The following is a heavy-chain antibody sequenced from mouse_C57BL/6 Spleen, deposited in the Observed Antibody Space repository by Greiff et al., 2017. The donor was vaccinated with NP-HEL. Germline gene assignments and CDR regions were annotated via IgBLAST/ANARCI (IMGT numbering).Heavy chain of an antibody. V-gene: IGHV1-55*01. Sequence: VQLQQPGAELVKPGASVKLSCKASGYTFTSYWMHWVKQRPGRGLEWIGDIYPGGGYPNYNEKFKGKATLTADKASSTAYMQFSSLTSEDSAIYYCARGYYGSSYGYVDVWGTGTTVTVSS. D-gene: IGHD1-1*01. CDR3: ARGYYGSSYGYVDV. J-gene: IGHJ1*03. CDR1: GYTFTSYW. CDR2: IYPGGGYP.